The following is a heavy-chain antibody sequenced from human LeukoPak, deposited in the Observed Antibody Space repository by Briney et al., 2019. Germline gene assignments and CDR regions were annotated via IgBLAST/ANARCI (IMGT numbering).Heavy chain of an antibody. J-gene: IGHJ6*03. CDR3: ARTAKGLRYYYMDV. V-gene: IGHV3-74*01. D-gene: IGHD3-16*01. CDR1: GFTFSSYW. Sequence: GGSLRLSCAASGFTFSSYWMHWVRQAPGKGLVWVSRINGDGGRTNYADSVKGRFAISRDNSKNTLYLQMNSLRAEDTAVYYCARTAKGLRYYYMDVWGKGTTVTVSS. CDR2: INGDGGRT.